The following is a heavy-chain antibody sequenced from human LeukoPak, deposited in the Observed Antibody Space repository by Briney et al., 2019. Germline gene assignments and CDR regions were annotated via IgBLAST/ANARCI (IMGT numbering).Heavy chain of an antibody. CDR2: ISYSGST. V-gene: IGHV4-59*01. D-gene: IGHD3-22*01. Sequence: PSXTLSLTCTVSGGSISNYYWTWIRQPPGKGLEWIGYISYSGSTKDNPSLKRRVTISIDTSKNKFSLKLSSVTAADTAVYYCARVHYFDSSGYYSSTYYYYMDVWGKGTTVTVSS. CDR3: ARVHYFDSSGYYSSTYYYYMDV. J-gene: IGHJ6*03. CDR1: GGSISNYY.